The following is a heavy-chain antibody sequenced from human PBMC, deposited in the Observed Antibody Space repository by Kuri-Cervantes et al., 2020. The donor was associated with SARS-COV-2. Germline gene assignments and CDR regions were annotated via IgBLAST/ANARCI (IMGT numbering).Heavy chain of an antibody. J-gene: IGHJ6*02. CDR2: IYHSGST. D-gene: IGHD3-10*01. Sequence: SETLSLTCTVSGGSISSSSYYWGWIRQPPGKGLEGFGSIYHSGSTYYNPSLESRVAISLDTSENKFSLKLSSVTAADTAVYYCAGRITVVRGVTGYYGMDVWGQGTTVTVSS. V-gene: IGHV4-39*07. CDR1: GGSISSSSYY. CDR3: AGRITVVRGVTGYYGMDV.